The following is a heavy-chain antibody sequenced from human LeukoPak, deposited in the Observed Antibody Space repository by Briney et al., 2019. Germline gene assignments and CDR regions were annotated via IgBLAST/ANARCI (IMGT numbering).Heavy chain of an antibody. CDR1: GFTFSSYE. CDR2: ISSSGSTI. J-gene: IGHJ4*02. CDR3: AREGIIREIPFDY. V-gene: IGHV3-48*03. D-gene: IGHD3-10*01. Sequence: GGSLRLSCAASGFTFSSYEMNWVRQAPGKGLEWVSYISSSGSTIYYADSVKGRFTISRDNAKNSLYLQMNSLRAEDTAVYYCAREGIIREIPFDYWGQGTLVTVSS.